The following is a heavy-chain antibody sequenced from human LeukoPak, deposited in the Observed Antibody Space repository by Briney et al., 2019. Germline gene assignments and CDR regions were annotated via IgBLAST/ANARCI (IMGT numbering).Heavy chain of an antibody. J-gene: IGHJ6*02. CDR1: GGSFSGYY. CDR2: IYYSGST. CDR3: ARDVAYCSGGSCYYYGMDV. V-gene: IGHV4-59*01. Sequence: PSETLSLTCAVYGGSFSGYYWSWIRQPPGKGLEWIGYIYYSGSTNYNPSLKSRVTISVDTSKNQFSLKLSSVTAADTAVYYCARDVAYCSGGSCYYYGMDVWGQGTTVTVSS. D-gene: IGHD2-15*01.